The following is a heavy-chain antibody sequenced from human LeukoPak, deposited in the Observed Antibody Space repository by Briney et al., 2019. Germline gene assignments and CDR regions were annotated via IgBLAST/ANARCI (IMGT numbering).Heavy chain of an antibody. D-gene: IGHD3-22*01. V-gene: IGHV3-21*01. J-gene: IGHJ3*02. CDR3: ARDRGLYYDSKHAFDI. CDR1: GFTFHNYA. CDR2: ISSSSSYI. Sequence: GGSLRLSCAASGFTFHNYAIHWVRQAPGKGLEWVSSISSSSSYIYYADSVKGRFTISRDNAKNSLYLQMNSLRAEDTAVYYCARDRGLYYDSKHAFDIWGQGTMVTVSS.